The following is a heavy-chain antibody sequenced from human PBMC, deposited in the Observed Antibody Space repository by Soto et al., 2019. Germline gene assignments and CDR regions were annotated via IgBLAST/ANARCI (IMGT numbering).Heavy chain of an antibody. V-gene: IGHV3-11*06. CDR2: ISPKSTYR. J-gene: IGHJ4*02. CDR1: GFPFSDYY. CDR3: VRGGGGGLFEH. Sequence: GGSLRLSCPTSGFPFSDYYMSWIRQAPGKGLEWLSHISPKSTYRNYADSVKGRFTISRDNTRSSLFLQMNSLGVEDTAVYYCVRGGGGGLFEHWGQGVLVTVSS. D-gene: IGHD2-21*01.